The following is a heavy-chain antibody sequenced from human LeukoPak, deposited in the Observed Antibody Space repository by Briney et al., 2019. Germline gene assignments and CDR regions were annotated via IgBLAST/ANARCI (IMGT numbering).Heavy chain of an antibody. J-gene: IGHJ5*02. V-gene: IGHV3-7*03. Sequence: SGGSLRLSSAASGFTFSSYWMSWVRQAPGKGLEWVANIKQDGSEKYYVDSVKRRFTISRDNAKNSLFLQMNSLRAEDTALYYCAKDRQQWLVGWFDPWGQGTLVTVSS. CDR3: AKDRQQWLVGWFDP. CDR1: GFTFSSYW. CDR2: IKQDGSEK. D-gene: IGHD6-19*01.